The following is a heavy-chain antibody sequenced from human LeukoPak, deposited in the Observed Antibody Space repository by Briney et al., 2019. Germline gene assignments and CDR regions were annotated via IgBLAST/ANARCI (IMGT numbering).Heavy chain of an antibody. J-gene: IGHJ4*02. CDR2: IYYSGST. V-gene: IGHV4-59*01. Sequence: PSETLSLTCTVSGGAICNYHWSWIRQPPGKGLEWIGYIYYSGSTNYNPSLKNRVTISLDTSKNQFSLKLNSVTAADTAVYYCARSVDTSMVGDYWGQGTLVTVSS. D-gene: IGHD5-18*01. CDR3: ARSVDTSMVGDY. CDR1: GGAICNYH.